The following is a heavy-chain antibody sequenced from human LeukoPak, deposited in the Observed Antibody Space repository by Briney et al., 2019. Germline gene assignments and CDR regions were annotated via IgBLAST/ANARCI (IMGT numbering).Heavy chain of an antibody. Sequence: AGGSLRLSCAASGFTFSSYAMSWVRQAPGKGLEWVANIKPDGSDKAYVDSVKGRFTISRDNTKNSLYLQMSSLRAGDTAVYYCARAMTWGQGTLVSVSS. CDR3: ARAMT. CDR1: GFTFSSYA. J-gene: IGHJ5*02. V-gene: IGHV3-7*01. CDR2: IKPDGSDK.